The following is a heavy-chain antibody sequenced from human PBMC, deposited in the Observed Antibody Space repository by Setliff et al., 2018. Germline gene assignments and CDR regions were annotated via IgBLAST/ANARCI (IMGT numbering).Heavy chain of an antibody. V-gene: IGHV4-61*09. Sequence: PSETLSLTCTVSGDSISSRRNCWGWFRQPAGKELEWIGQIYTSWSTNYNPSLKSRVTISLDTSKNQFSLSLTSVTAEDTAVYYCARMSGFQYIDVWDKGTTVTVSS. D-gene: IGHD3-3*01. CDR2: IYTSWST. J-gene: IGHJ6*03. CDR3: ARMSGFQYIDV. CDR1: GDSISSRRNC.